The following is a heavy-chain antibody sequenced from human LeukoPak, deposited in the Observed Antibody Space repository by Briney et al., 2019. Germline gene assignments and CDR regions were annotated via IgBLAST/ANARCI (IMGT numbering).Heavy chain of an antibody. CDR3: ARSFKGYYYYMDV. CDR1: GYSFDRYG. CDR2: INPNSGGT. D-gene: IGHD3-16*02. Sequence: ASVKVSCKASGYSFDRYGINWLRQAPGQGLEWMGWINPNSGGTNYAQKFQGRVTMTRDTSISTAYMELSRLRSDDTAVYYCARSFKGYYYYMDVWGKGTTVTISS. J-gene: IGHJ6*03. V-gene: IGHV1-2*02.